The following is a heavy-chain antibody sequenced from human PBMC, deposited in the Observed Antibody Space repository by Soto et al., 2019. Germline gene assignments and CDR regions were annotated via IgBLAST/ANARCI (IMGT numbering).Heavy chain of an antibody. Sequence: SETLSLTCAVYGGSFSGYYWSWIRQPPGKGLEWIGEINHSGSTNYNPSLKSRVTISVDTSKNQFSLKLSSVTAEDTAVYYCARDPSCSGGSCYQPHTYYFDYWGQGTLVTVSS. D-gene: IGHD2-15*01. CDR2: INHSGST. J-gene: IGHJ4*02. V-gene: IGHV4-34*01. CDR3: ARDPSCSGGSCYQPHTYYFDY. CDR1: GGSFSGYY.